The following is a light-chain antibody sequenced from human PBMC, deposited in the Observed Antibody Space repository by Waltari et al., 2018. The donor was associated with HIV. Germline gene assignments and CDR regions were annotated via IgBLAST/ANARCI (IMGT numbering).Light chain of an antibody. V-gene: IGLV2-14*03. J-gene: IGLJ2*01. CDR2: DVS. CDR3: SSYTNSDTVV. Sequence: QSALPQPASVSGSPGQSITISCTGTPSAVGGYNSVSWYQQHPAKAPKLVILDVSNRPSGVSNRFSGSKSGNTASLTISGLQAEDEAYYYCSSYTNSDTVVFGGGTKVTVL. CDR1: PSAVGGYNS.